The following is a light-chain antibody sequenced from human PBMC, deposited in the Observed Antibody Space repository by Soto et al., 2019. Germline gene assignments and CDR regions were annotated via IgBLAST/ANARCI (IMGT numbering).Light chain of an antibody. V-gene: IGKV1-39*01. CDR2: AAS. J-gene: IGKJ2*01. Sequence: DIQMTQSPSSLSASVGDRVTITCRASQSISYYLNWYQQKPGTAPKLLIYAASTLQSGVPSRFSGSGSGADFTLTISSLQPEDFATFYCQQSYSTPQYTFGQGTKLEIK. CDR1: QSISYY. CDR3: QQSYSTPQYT.